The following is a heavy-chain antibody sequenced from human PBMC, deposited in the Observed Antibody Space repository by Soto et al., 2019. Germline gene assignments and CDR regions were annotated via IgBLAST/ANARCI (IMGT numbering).Heavy chain of an antibody. D-gene: IGHD3-22*01. CDR3: AREDSSGYTNDAFDI. CDR1: GFTFSRYG. CDR2: IWYDGSNK. J-gene: IGHJ3*02. V-gene: IGHV3-33*01. Sequence: PGGSLRLSCAACGFTFSRYGMHWVRQAPGKGLEWVAIIWYDGSNKYYADSVKGRFTISRDNSKNTLYLQMNSLRAEDTAVYYCAREDSSGYTNDAFDIWGQGTMVTVSS.